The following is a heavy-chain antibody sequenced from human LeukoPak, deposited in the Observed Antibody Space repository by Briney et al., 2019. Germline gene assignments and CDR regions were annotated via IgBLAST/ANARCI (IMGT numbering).Heavy chain of an antibody. CDR3: ARDQAGRYYFDY. D-gene: IGHD6-19*01. J-gene: IGHJ4*02. Sequence: GGSLRLSCAAPGFTVSSNYMSWVRQAPGTGLEWVSVIYSGGSTYYADSVKGRFTISRDNSKNTLYLQMNSLRAEDTAVYYCARDQAGRYYFDYWGQGTLVTVSS. CDR2: IYSGGST. V-gene: IGHV3-66*02. CDR1: GFTVSSNY.